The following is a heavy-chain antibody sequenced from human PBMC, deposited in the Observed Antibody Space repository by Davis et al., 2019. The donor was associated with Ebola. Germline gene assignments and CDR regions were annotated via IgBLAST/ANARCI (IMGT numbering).Heavy chain of an antibody. CDR1: GFTFSSYW. CDR3: AKPGGGYDFFFDS. Sequence: GESLKISCAASGFTFSSYWMSWVRQAPGKGLEWVANIKQDGSEKYYVDSVKGRFTISRDNAKNSLYLQMNSLRAEDTAVYFCAKPGGGYDFFFDSWGRGTLVTVSS. D-gene: IGHD5-12*01. V-gene: IGHV3-7*03. CDR2: IKQDGSEK. J-gene: IGHJ4*02.